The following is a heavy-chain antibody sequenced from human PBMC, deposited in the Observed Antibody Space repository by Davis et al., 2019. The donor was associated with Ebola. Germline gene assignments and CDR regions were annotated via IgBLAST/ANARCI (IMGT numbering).Heavy chain of an antibody. J-gene: IGHJ6*02. CDR2: IKPDGSEK. Sequence: GGSLRLSCAASELSFSSHWMSWVRQAPGKGLEWVANIKPDGSEKYYVGSVKGRFTVSRDNAENSLYLQMNSLRAEDTAVYYCARVMAFYGLRTYGGDYYYNGMDVWGQGTTVTVSS. D-gene: IGHD4/OR15-4a*01. CDR3: ARVMAFYGLRTYGGDYYYNGMDV. CDR1: ELSFSSHW. V-gene: IGHV3-7*01.